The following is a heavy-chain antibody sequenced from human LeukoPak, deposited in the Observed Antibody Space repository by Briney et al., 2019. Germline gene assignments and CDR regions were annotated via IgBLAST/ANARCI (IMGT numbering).Heavy chain of an antibody. V-gene: IGHV3-21*01. CDR2: ISSSSSYI. D-gene: IGHD6-19*01. CDR3: ASGRYSSGWYPLGY. Sequence: GGSLRLSCAASGFTFSNAWMSWLRQAPGKGLEWVSSISSSSSYIYYADSVKGRFTISRDNAKNSLYLQMNSLRAEDTAVYHCASGRYSSGWYPLGYWGQGTLVTVSS. CDR1: GFTFSNAW. J-gene: IGHJ4*02.